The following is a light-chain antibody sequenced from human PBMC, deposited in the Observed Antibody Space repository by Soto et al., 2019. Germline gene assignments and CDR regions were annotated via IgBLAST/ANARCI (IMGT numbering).Light chain of an antibody. CDR3: QQYNHWASIT. CDR1: QYISNN. CDR2: GAS. V-gene: IGKV3-15*01. Sequence: EIVMTQSPATLSVSLGERATLSCRASQYISNNLAWYQKRPGQAPSLLIYGASTRATGVPARFSGSGSGTDFLLSLSGLQSEDSAVYYCQQYNHWASITFGQGTRLEIK. J-gene: IGKJ5*01.